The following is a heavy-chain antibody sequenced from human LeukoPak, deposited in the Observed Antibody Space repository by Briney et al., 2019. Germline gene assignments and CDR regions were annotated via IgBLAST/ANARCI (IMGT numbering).Heavy chain of an antibody. J-gene: IGHJ5*02. CDR1: GFTFSSYA. V-gene: IGHV3-23*01. CDR3: AKDPEPIVVVPAATSGFDP. Sequence: GGSLRLSCAASGFTFSSYAMSWVRQAPGKGLEWVSAISGSGGSTYYADSVKGRFTISRDNSKNTLYLQMNSLRAEDTAVYYCAKDPEPIVVVPAATSGFDPWGQGTLVTVSS. CDR2: ISGSGGST. D-gene: IGHD2-2*01.